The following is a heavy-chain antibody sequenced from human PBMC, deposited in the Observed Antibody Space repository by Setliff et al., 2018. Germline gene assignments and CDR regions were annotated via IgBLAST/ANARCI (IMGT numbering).Heavy chain of an antibody. Sequence: ETLSLTCAASGFTFSTYWMSWVRQTPGKGLEWVANIKQDGSDIKYVDSVKGRFTISRDNAKNSLYLQMNNLRAEDTAVYHCARGARLYETDHHYYGWLDPWGQGTLVTVSS. CDR1: GFTFSTYW. CDR2: IKQDGSDI. D-gene: IGHD3-22*01. CDR3: ARGARLYETDHHYYGWLDP. J-gene: IGHJ5*02. V-gene: IGHV3-7*01.